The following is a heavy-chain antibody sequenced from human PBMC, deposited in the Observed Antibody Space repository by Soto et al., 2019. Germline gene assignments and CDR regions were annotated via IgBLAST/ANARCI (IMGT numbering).Heavy chain of an antibody. CDR3: ARNTLYYYDSSGYYQPTAGMDV. CDR2: LNAGNGNT. D-gene: IGHD3-22*01. Sequence: ASVKVSCKASGYTFTSYAIHWVRQAPGQRLEWMGWLNAGNGNTKYSQKFQGRVTITADESTSTAYMELSSLRSEDTAVYYCARNTLYYYDSSGYYQPTAGMDVWGQGTTVTVSS. V-gene: IGHV1-3*01. CDR1: GYTFTSYA. J-gene: IGHJ6*02.